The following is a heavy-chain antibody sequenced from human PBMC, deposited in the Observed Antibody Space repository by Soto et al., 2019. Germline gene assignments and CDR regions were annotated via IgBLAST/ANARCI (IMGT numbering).Heavy chain of an antibody. Sequence: QVQLVQSGAEVKKPGSSVKVSCKASAGTFSSYAISWVRQAPGQGLEWMGGIIPIFGTANYAQKFQGRVTIAVEESPSTAYMEQSRLRSEDTAVYYCAREGGSGNYRYYAMDVWGQGTTVTVSS. J-gene: IGHJ6*02. V-gene: IGHV1-69*12. CDR3: AREGGSGNYRYYAMDV. CDR2: IIPIFGTA. CDR1: AGTFSSYA. D-gene: IGHD3-10*01.